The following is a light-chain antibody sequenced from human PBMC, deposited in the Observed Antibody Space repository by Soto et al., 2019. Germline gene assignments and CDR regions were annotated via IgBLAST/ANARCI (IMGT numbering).Light chain of an antibody. V-gene: IGLV1-44*01. CDR3: ETWDDSLTGVV. CDR1: SSNIGSNI. Sequence: QSVLTQPPSASGTPGQRVTISCSGSSSNIGSNIVNWYQQLPGTAPKLLIYSRHQRPSGVPERFSASKSGTSASLAISGLQSEDEADYYCETWDDSLTGVVFGGGTKLTVL. CDR2: SRH. J-gene: IGLJ3*02.